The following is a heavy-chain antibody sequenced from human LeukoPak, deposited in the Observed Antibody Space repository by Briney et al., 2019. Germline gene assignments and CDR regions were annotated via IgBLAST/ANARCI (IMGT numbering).Heavy chain of an antibody. CDR1: GFTFSSYA. D-gene: IGHD3-10*01. Sequence: PEGSLRLSCAASGFTFSSYAMHWVRQAPGKGLEWVAVISYDGSNKYYADSVKGRFTISRDNSKNTLYLQMNSLRAEDTAVYYCARDRGISRSGTLDYWGQGTLVTVSS. J-gene: IGHJ4*02. V-gene: IGHV3-30-3*01. CDR2: ISYDGSNK. CDR3: ARDRGISRSGTLDY.